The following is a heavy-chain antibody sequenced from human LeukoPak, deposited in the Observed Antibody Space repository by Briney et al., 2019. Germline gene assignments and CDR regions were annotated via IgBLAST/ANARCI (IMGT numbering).Heavy chain of an antibody. CDR2: INWNGGST. CDR1: GFTFDNYG. D-gene: IGHD3-22*01. V-gene: IGHV3-20*04. CDR3: ARYYYDSRSFDY. Sequence: PGGSLRLSCAASGFTFDNYGLSWVRQAPGKGLEWVSGINWNGGSTGHADSVKGRFTISRDNAKNSLYLQMNSLRAEDTALYYCARYYYDSRSFDYWGQGTLVTVSS. J-gene: IGHJ4*02.